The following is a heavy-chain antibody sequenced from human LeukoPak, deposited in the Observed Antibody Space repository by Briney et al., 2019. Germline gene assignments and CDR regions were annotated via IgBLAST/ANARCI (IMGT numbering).Heavy chain of an antibody. CDR1: GGSISSSSYY. Sequence: SETLSLTCTVSGGSISSSSYYWGWIRQPPGKGLEWIGSIYYSGSTYYNPSLKSRVTISVDTSKNQFSLKLSSVTAADTAVYYCASTPSSSSWPRVIDYWGQGTLVTVSS. D-gene: IGHD6-13*01. CDR2: IYYSGST. CDR3: ASTPSSSSWPRVIDY. J-gene: IGHJ4*02. V-gene: IGHV4-39*01.